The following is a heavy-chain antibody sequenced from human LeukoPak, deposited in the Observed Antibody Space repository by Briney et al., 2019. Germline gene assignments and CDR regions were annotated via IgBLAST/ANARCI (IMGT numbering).Heavy chain of an antibody. J-gene: IGHJ6*02. CDR3: AKPQYYDFWSGYSMDV. D-gene: IGHD3-3*01. Sequence: GGSLRLSCAASGFTFSSYAMSWVRQAPGKGLEWVSAISGSGGSTYYANSVKGRFTISRDNSKNTLYLQMNSLRAEDTAVYYCAKPQYYDFWSGYSMDVWGQGTTVTVSS. V-gene: IGHV3-23*01. CDR2: ISGSGGST. CDR1: GFTFSSYA.